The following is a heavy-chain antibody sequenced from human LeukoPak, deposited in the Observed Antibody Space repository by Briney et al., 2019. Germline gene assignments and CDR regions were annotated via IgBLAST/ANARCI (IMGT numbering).Heavy chain of an antibody. Sequence: GALRLSCAASGFTFTSYAMNWVRQAPGKGLEWVSVISVDGTHTNYADSVKGRFTISRDNSKNTLYLQMNSLRADDTAVYFCARPVCCTSTSRRVPGVYCFDYWGQGTLVTVSS. CDR2: ISVDGTHT. CDR3: ARPVCCTSTSRRVPGVYCFDY. CDR1: GFTFTSYA. J-gene: IGHJ4*02. D-gene: IGHD2-2*01. V-gene: IGHV3-23*01.